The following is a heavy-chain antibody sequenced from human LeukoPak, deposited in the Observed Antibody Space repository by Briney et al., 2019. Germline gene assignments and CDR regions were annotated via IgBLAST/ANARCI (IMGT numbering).Heavy chain of an antibody. CDR1: GFTFSSYS. D-gene: IGHD2-8*02. CDR2: ISGSGSTI. Sequence: RTGGSLRLSCAASGFTFSSYSMNWVRQAPGKGLEWVSYISGSGSTIYYADSVKGRFTISRDNAKNSLYLQMNSLRAEDTAVYYCARLTDLYGMDVWGQGTTVTVSS. CDR3: ARLTDLYGMDV. J-gene: IGHJ6*02. V-gene: IGHV3-48*04.